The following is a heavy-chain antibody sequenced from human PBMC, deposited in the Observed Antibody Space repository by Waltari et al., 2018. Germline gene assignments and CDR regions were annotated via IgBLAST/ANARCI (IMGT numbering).Heavy chain of an antibody. Sequence: QLQESGPGLVRPSETLSLTCSVSGGSLSSSRYYWSWIRQPPGKALEWIGNVYFGGNTYYNPSLKSRVTISADTSMNQFSLKLTSVSAADTAVYFCARQNDCWSGPWLVYYFDYWGQGALVTVSS. D-gene: IGHD3-3*01. CDR2: VYFGGNT. J-gene: IGHJ4*02. V-gene: IGHV4-39*01. CDR3: ARQNDCWSGPWLVYYFDY. CDR1: GGSLSSSRYY.